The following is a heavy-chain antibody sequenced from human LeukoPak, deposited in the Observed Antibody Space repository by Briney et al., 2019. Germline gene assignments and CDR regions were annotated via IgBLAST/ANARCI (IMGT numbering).Heavy chain of an antibody. CDR3: ARVGAPDYDFWSGPFDY. V-gene: IGHV3-48*04. CDR1: GFTFSSYW. CDR2: ISSSGSTI. D-gene: IGHD3-3*01. Sequence: GGSLRLSCAASGFTFSSYWMSWVRQAPGKGLEWVSYISSSGSTIYYADSVKGRFTISRDNAKNSLYLQMNSLRAEDTAVYYCARVGAPDYDFWSGPFDYWGQGTLVTVSS. J-gene: IGHJ4*02.